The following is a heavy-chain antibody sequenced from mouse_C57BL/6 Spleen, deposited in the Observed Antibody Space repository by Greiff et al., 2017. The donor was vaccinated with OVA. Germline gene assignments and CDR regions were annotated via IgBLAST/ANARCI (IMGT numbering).Heavy chain of an antibody. D-gene: IGHD2-2*01. CDR1: GYTFTDYY. Sequence: VQLQQSGPELVKPGASVKISCKASGYTFTDYYMNWVKQSHGKSLEWIGDINPNNGGTSYNQKFKGKATLTVDKSSSTAYMELSSLTSEDSAVYYCARVKGYDGYYFDYWGQGTTRTVSS. CDR3: ARVKGYDGYYFDY. J-gene: IGHJ2*01. CDR2: INPNNGGT. V-gene: IGHV1-26*01.